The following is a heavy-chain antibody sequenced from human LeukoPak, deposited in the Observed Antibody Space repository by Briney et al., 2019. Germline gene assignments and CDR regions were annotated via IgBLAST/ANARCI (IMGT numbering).Heavy chain of an antibody. J-gene: IGHJ6*03. CDR2: IYTSGST. D-gene: IGHD2-15*01. Sequence: SETLSLTCTVSGGCISSYYWSWIRQPAGKGLEWIGRIYTSGSTNYNPSLKSRVTMSVDTSKNQFSLKLSSVTAADTAVYYCARDLWPVVVRGGYYYYMDVWGKGTTVTVSS. CDR1: GGCISSYY. CDR3: ARDLWPVVVRGGYYYYMDV. V-gene: IGHV4-4*07.